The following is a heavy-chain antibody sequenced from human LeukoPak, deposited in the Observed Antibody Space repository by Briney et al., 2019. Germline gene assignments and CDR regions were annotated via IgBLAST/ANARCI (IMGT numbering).Heavy chain of an antibody. V-gene: IGHV4-34*01. Sequence: PSETLSLTCAVYGGSFSGYYWSWIRQPPGKGLEWIGEINHSGSTNYNPSLKSRVTISVDTSKNQFSLKLTSVTAADTAVYYCARDRSWRFGESADYWGQGTLVTVSS. CDR2: INHSGST. D-gene: IGHD3-16*01. J-gene: IGHJ4*02. CDR3: ARDRSWRFGESADY. CDR1: GGSFSGYY.